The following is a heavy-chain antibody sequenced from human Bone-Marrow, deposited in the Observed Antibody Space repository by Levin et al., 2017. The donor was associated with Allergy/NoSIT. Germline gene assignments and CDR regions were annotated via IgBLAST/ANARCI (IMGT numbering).Heavy chain of an antibody. D-gene: IGHD3-22*01. J-gene: IGHJ3*01. Sequence: GESLKISCAASGFTLSAYGMHWVRQAPGKGLEWVAFTSHDGSNKYYADSVKGRFTISRDNSKGSLYLQMNSLRTEDTAMYYCARDLLIVVATNVFDVWGQGTMVTVSS. CDR1: GFTLSAYG. CDR3: ARDLLIVVATNVFDV. CDR2: TSHDGSNK. V-gene: IGHV3-30*03.